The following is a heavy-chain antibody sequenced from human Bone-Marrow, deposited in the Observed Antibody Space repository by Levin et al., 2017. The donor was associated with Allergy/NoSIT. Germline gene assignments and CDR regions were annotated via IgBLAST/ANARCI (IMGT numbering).Heavy chain of an antibody. CDR3: ARPAVIRGVVRGGPFDI. D-gene: IGHD3-10*01. J-gene: IGHJ3*02. V-gene: IGHV5-51*01. CDR1: GYSFSNSW. CDR2: IFPGDADT. Sequence: GESLKISCKASGYSFSNSWIGWVRQMPGKGLEWMGIIFPGDADTRYSPSLQGQVTISADTSISTAYLQWSRLNVSDSAMYYCARPAVIRGVVRGGPFDIWGQGTMVTVSS.